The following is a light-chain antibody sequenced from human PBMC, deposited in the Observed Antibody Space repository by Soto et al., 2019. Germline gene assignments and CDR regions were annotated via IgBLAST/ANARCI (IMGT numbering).Light chain of an antibody. Sequence: EIVLTQSPGTPSLSPGERATLSCRASQTVSSARLAWFQQKPGQAPRLLIYGASSRAPGIPDRFSGSGSGTDFTLTISRLEPEDFAVFYCQHYDSLPITFGQGTRLEIK. V-gene: IGKV3-20*01. J-gene: IGKJ5*01. CDR2: GAS. CDR1: QTVSSAR. CDR3: QHYDSLPIT.